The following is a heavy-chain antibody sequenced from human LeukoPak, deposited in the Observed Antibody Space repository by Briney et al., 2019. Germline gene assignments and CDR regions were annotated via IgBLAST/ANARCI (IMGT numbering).Heavy chain of an antibody. CDR2: ISSSSSYI. Sequence: PGRSLRLSCAASGFTFSSYSMNWVRQAPGKGLEWFSSISSSSSYIYYADSVKGRFTISRDNAKNSLYLQMNSLRAEDTAVYYCARDQEGGYSSSWYEDYFDYWGQGTLVTVSS. J-gene: IGHJ4*02. V-gene: IGHV3-21*01. CDR3: ARDQEGGYSSSWYEDYFDY. CDR1: GFTFSSYS. D-gene: IGHD6-13*01.